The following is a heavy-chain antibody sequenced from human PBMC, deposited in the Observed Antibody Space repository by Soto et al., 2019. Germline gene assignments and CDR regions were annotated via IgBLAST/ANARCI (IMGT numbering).Heavy chain of an antibody. V-gene: IGHV3-73*02. CDR1: GFSFSNSV. Sequence: EVQLVESGGGLVQPGGSLKLSCTDSGFSFSNSVIHWVRQASGKGLEWVGRIRNKADNYATEYGASVKGRFTISRDDSRNRAYLQMHSLRTEDTAVYYCTSSSWEGTPTRRFDPGGQGTLVTVSS. D-gene: IGHD1-26*01. CDR3: TSSSWEGTPTRRFDP. J-gene: IGHJ5*02. CDR2: IRNKADNYAT.